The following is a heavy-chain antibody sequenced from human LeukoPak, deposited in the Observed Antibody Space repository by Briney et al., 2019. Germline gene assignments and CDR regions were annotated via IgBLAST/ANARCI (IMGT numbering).Heavy chain of an antibody. V-gene: IGHV4-59*08. CDR3: ARHRNSGYNTYGMDV. D-gene: IGHD5-12*01. Sequence: LTLSCAASGFTFTDFYMSWLRQPPGKGLEGSGYIYHIGSTNSSPSLKSRVSISVDTSKNQFSLKLSSVTAADTAVYYCARHRNSGYNTYGMDVWGQGTTVTVSS. CDR2: IYHIGST. CDR1: GFTFTDFY. J-gene: IGHJ6*02.